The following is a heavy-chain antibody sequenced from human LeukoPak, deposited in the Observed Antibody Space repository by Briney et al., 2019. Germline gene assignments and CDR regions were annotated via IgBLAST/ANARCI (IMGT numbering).Heavy chain of an antibody. D-gene: IGHD5-18*01. Sequence: ASVKVSCKASGYTFTGYYMHWVRQAPGQGLEWMGWINPNSGGTNYAQKFQGRVTMTRDTSISTAYMELSRLRSDDTAVYYCARVQTDTAMVTVAGTWFDPWGQRTLVTVSS. CDR2: INPNSGGT. J-gene: IGHJ5*02. CDR3: ARVQTDTAMVTVAGTWFDP. V-gene: IGHV1-2*02. CDR1: GYTFTGYY.